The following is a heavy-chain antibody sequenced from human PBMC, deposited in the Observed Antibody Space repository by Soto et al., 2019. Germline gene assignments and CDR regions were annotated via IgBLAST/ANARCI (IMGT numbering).Heavy chain of an antibody. D-gene: IGHD3-22*01. CDR2: ISAYSGNT. V-gene: IGHV1-18*01. CDR3: ARDFYQSSGYCDY. Sequence: VSVKVSCKAYGYTFSSYGRSWVRQAPGQGLEWMGWISAYSGNTVYTQRFKGRLTMATDTSTGTAYMELRSLRSDDTAVYYCARDFYQSSGYCDYWGQGTLVTVSS. CDR1: GYTFSSYG. J-gene: IGHJ4*02.